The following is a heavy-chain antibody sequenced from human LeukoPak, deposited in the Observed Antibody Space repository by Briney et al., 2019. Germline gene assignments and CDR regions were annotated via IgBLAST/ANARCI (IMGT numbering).Heavy chain of an antibody. CDR3: ASSRWFDP. V-gene: IGHV1-69*04. Sequence: SVKVSCKASGGTFSSYAISWVRQPPGQGLEWMGRIIPILGIANYAQKFQGRVTITADKSTSTAYTELSSLRSEDTAVYYCASSRWFDPWGQGTLVTVSS. CDR2: IIPILGIA. J-gene: IGHJ5*02. CDR1: GGTFSSYA.